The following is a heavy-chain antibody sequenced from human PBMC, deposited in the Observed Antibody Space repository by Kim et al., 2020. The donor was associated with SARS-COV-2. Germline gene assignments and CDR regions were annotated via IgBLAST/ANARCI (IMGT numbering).Heavy chain of an antibody. V-gene: IGHV4-34*01. CDR2: INHSGST. CDR1: GGSFSGYY. J-gene: IGHJ5*02. Sequence: SETLSLTCAVYGGSFSGYYWSWIRQPPGKGLEWIGEINHSGSTNYNPSLKSRVTISVDTSKNQFSLKLSSVTAAATAVYYCARLGTMVRGAINWFDPWC. CDR3: ARLGTMVRGAINWFDP. D-gene: IGHD3-10*01.